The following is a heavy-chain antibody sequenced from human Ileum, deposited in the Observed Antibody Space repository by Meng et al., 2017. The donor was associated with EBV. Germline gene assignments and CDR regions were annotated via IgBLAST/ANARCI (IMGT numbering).Heavy chain of an antibody. V-gene: IGHV4-34*01. CDR1: GGSFSGYY. CDR2: INHSGST. Sequence: QVQLQQWGAGLLKPSETLSPTCAVYGGSFSGYYRSWIRQPPGKGLEWIGEINHSGSTNYNPSLKSRVTISVDTSKNQFSLKLSSVTAADTAVYYCARGNKVSDRGFDYWGQGTLVTVSS. CDR3: ARGNKVSDRGFDY. D-gene: IGHD3-10*01. J-gene: IGHJ4*02.